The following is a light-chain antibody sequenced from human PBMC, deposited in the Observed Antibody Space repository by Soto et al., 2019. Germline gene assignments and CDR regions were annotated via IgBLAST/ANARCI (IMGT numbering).Light chain of an antibody. CDR1: QSVNSVY. CDR3: QQYVTSPFT. V-gene: IGKV3-20*01. CDR2: GAS. J-gene: IGKJ3*01. Sequence: EIVLTQSPGTLSLSPGERASLSCRADQSVNSVYLAWYQHKPGQAPRLLIYGASDRATGIPDRFSGSGSGTDFTLTISRLEPEDFGVYYCQQYVTSPFTFGPGTKVDI.